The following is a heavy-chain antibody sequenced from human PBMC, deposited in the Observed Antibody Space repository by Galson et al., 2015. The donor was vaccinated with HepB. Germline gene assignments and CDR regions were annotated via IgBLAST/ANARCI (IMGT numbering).Heavy chain of an antibody. CDR1: GFTFSSYS. CDR3: ARVYHYDSSGLLY. CDR2: ISSTSDCI. Sequence: SLRLSCAASGFTFSSYSMNWVRQAPGKGLEWVSSISSTSDCIYYADSVKGRFTISRDNAKKSLYLQMNSLGAEDTAVYYCARVYHYDSSGLLYWGQGTLVTVSS. D-gene: IGHD3-22*01. J-gene: IGHJ4*02. V-gene: IGHV3-21*01.